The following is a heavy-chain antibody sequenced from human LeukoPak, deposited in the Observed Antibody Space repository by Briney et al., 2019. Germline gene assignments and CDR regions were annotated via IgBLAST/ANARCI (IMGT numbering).Heavy chain of an antibody. V-gene: IGHV3-66*02. CDR2: IHSGGTT. D-gene: IGHD1-1*01. CDR3: ARSWDERLNFDH. J-gene: IGHJ4*02. CDR1: GFTVSARY. Sequence: GGSLRLSCAASGFTVSARYMNRVRQAPGKGLEWLSVIHSGGTTDYTDSVRGRFTISRDNSKNILYLQMNSLTTEDTAVYYCARSWDERLNFDHWGQGTLVTVSS.